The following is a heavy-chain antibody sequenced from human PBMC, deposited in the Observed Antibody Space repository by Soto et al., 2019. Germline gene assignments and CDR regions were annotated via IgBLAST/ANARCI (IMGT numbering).Heavy chain of an antibody. CDR2: IWYDESIK. V-gene: IGHV3-33*06. D-gene: IGHD2-15*01. J-gene: IGHJ4*02. CDR3: AKRRRVAATEKVNYYFDY. CDR1: GFTFSSYG. Sequence: PGGSLRLSCAASGFTFSSYGMHWVRQAPGKGLEWVALIWYDESIKYYADSVKGRFTISRDNSKNTLYLQMNSLRAEDTAVYYCAKRRRVAATEKVNYYFDYWGQGTLVTVSS.